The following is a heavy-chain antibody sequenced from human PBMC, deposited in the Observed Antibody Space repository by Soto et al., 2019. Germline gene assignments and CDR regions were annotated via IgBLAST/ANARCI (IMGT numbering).Heavy chain of an antibody. V-gene: IGHV4-34*01. CDR2: INHSGST. CDR3: ARIIWHSYGYGWFDP. J-gene: IGHJ5*02. Sequence: QVQLQQWGAGLLKPSETLSLTCAVYGGSFSGYYWCWIRQPPGKGLEWIGEINHSGSTNYNPSLKSRVTISVDTSKNQFSLKLSSVNAADTAVYYCARIIWHSYGYGWFDPWGQGTLVTVSS. D-gene: IGHD5-18*01. CDR1: GGSFSGYY.